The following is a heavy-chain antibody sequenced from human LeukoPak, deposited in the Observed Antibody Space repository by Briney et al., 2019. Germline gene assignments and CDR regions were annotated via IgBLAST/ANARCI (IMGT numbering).Heavy chain of an antibody. Sequence: GGSLRLSCAASGFTFSSYAMHWVRQAPGKGLEWVSYISSSGSTIYYADSVKGRFTISRDNAKNSLYLQMNSLRAEDTAVYYCARISKVYCSSTSCPPVYYFDYWGQGTLVTVSS. CDR2: ISSSGSTI. CDR3: ARISKVYCSSTSCPPVYYFDY. J-gene: IGHJ4*02. CDR1: GFTFSSYA. V-gene: IGHV3-48*04. D-gene: IGHD2-2*01.